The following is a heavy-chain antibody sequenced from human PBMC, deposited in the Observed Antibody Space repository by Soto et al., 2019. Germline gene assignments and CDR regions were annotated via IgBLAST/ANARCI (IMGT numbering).Heavy chain of an antibody. CDR3: ATVIAVPVRAFDY. D-gene: IGHD6-19*01. J-gene: IGHJ4*02. CDR2: INHSGSI. CDR1: GGSFSAYY. Sequence: PSETLSLTCAVSGGSFSAYYWTWIRQSPGKGLEWIGEINHSGSINYSPSLKSRLTISVDTSKNQFSLKLSSVTAADTAVYYCATVIAVPVRAFDYWGQGTLVTVS. V-gene: IGHV4-34*01.